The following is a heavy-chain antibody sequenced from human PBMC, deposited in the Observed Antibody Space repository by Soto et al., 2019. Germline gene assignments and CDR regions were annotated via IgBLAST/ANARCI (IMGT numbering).Heavy chain of an antibody. CDR2: ITTSSSFR. V-gene: IGHV3-21*01. D-gene: IGHD2-15*01. Sequence: EVQLIESGGGLVKPGGSLRLSCAASGFSFSTYSMNWVRQAPGKGLEWVADITTSSSFRIYADSVKGRFTISRDDAKSSLYLQMYSLGAEHTSLYYCAIDLGVALATLTLDYLGQGTLVTVSS. CDR3: AIDLGVALATLTLDY. J-gene: IGHJ4*02. CDR1: GFSFSTYS.